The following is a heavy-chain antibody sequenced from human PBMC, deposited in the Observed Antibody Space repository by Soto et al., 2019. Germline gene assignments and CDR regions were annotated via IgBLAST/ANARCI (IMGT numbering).Heavy chain of an antibody. D-gene: IGHD6-13*01. CDR3: ASHGRIAAAGTQYFQH. V-gene: IGHV1-69*01. Sequence: QVQLVQSGAEVKKPGSSVKVSCKASGGTFSSYAISWVRQAPGQGLEWMGGIIPIFGTANYAQKFQGRVTITADESTIKAYMELSSLSSEDTAVYYCASHGRIAAAGTQYFQHWGQGTLVTVSS. J-gene: IGHJ1*01. CDR2: IIPIFGTA. CDR1: GGTFSSYA.